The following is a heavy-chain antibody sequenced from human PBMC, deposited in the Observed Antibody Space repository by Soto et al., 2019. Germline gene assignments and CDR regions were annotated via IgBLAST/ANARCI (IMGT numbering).Heavy chain of an antibody. CDR3: AKDLGSGKPYYYYAMDV. CDR2: ISYDGSNK. Sequence: GGSLRLSCAASGFIFSKYGMHWVRQAPGKGLEWVAVISYDGSNKYYAESVKGRFIISRDKYENTLYLQMNSLRAEDTALYYCAKDLGSGKPYYYYAMDVWGQGTTVTVSS. D-gene: IGHD3-10*01. CDR1: GFIFSKYG. J-gene: IGHJ6*02. V-gene: IGHV3-30*18.